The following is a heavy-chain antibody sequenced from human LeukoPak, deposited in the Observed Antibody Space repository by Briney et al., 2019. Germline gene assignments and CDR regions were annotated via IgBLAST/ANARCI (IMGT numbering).Heavy chain of an antibody. J-gene: IGHJ6*02. CDR2: MSYGGRNK. V-gene: IGHV3-30*04. Sequence: AGGSLRLSCAASGFTFSSYAMHWVRQAPGKGLEWVAVMSYGGRNKYYADSVKGRFTISRDNSQNTLYLQMDSLRPEDTAVYFCGRDLLEVTAASNYYYYGMDVWGQGTTVTVSS. CDR3: GRDLLEVTAASNYYYYGMDV. D-gene: IGHD2-21*02. CDR1: GFTFSSYA.